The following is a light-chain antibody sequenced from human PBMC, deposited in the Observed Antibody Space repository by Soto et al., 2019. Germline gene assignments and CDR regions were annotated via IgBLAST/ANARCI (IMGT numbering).Light chain of an antibody. V-gene: IGLV2-8*01. J-gene: IGLJ1*01. CDR2: EVS. Sequence: QSVLTQPPSASGSPGQSVTISCTGTSSDVGGYKYVSWYQQHPGKVPKLIIYEVSNRPSGVPDRFSGSKSGNTASLTVSGLQAEDEADYYCSSYAGSNNDYVFGTGTKVTVL. CDR1: SSDVGGYKY. CDR3: SSYAGSNNDYV.